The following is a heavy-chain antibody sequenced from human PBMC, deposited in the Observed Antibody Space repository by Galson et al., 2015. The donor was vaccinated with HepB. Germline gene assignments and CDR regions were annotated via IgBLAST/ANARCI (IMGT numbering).Heavy chain of an antibody. CDR1: GYTFTNYG. J-gene: IGHJ3*02. D-gene: IGHD3-10*01. CDR2: ISTYNGNT. V-gene: IGHV1-18*01. CDR3: ARESHAGVAFDI. Sequence: SVKVSCKASGYTFTNYGLSWVRQAPGQGLEWMGWISTYNGNTDSAQKLQGRVTMTTDTSTSTVYMELRSLRSDDTAVYYCARESHAGVAFDIWGQGTMVTVSS.